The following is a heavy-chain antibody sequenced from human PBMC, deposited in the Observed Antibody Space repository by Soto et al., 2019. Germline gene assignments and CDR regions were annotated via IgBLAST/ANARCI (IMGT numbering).Heavy chain of an antibody. V-gene: IGHV3-30*18. Sequence: QVQLVESGGGVVQPGRSLRLSCAASGFTFSSYGMHWVRQAPGKGLEWVAVISYDGSNKYYADSVKGRFTISRDNSKNTLYLQMNSLRAEDTAVYYCAKVYYDSSGYRLILDYWGQGTLVTVSS. CDR3: AKVYYDSSGYRLILDY. J-gene: IGHJ4*02. CDR2: ISYDGSNK. D-gene: IGHD3-22*01. CDR1: GFTFSSYG.